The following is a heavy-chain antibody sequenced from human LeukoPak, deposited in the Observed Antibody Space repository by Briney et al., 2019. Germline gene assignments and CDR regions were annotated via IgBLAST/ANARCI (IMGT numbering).Heavy chain of an antibody. V-gene: IGHV4-4*02. Sequence: SETLSLTCAVSGGSISSSNWWSWVRQPPGKGLEWIGEIYHSGSTNYNPSLKSRVTISVDKSKNQFSLKLSSVTAADTAVYYCASQCGGDCYYFDYWGQGTLVTVSS. CDR1: GGSISSSNW. CDR3: ASQCGGDCYYFDY. D-gene: IGHD2-21*02. CDR2: IYHSGST. J-gene: IGHJ4*02.